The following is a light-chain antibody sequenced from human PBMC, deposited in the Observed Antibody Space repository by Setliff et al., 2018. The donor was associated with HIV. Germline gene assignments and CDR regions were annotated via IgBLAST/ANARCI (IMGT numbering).Light chain of an antibody. Sequence: QSALTQPASVSGPPGQSIAISCTGTSSDIGSYNYVSWYQHHPGKAPRLIIYDVTNRPSGVSDRFSGSKSGNTASLTISGLQAEDEADYYCNTDISSTPNYVFGTGTKAPS. V-gene: IGLV2-14*01. J-gene: IGLJ1*01. CDR1: SSDIGSYNY. CDR3: NTDISSTPNYV. CDR2: DVT.